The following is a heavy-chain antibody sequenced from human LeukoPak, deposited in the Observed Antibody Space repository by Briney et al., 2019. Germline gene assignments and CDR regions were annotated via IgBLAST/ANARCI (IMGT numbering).Heavy chain of an antibody. CDR2: IYYSGST. D-gene: IGHD3-9*01. V-gene: IGHV4-39*07. Sequence: SETLSLTCTVSGGSISSSSYYWGWIRQPPGKGLEWIGSIYYSGSTYYNPSLKSRVTISVDTSKNQFSLKLSSVTAADTAVYYCARVLADIYYYYYMDVWGKGTTVTVSS. CDR1: GGSISSSSYY. CDR3: ARVLADIYYYYYMDV. J-gene: IGHJ6*03.